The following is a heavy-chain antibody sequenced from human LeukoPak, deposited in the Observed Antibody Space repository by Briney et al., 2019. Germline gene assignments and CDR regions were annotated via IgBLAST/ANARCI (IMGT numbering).Heavy chain of an antibody. CDR2: INNDGSDT. V-gene: IGHV3-74*01. CDR3: AKDKIRGYSYGAPIDY. CDR1: GFTSRSYW. D-gene: IGHD5-18*01. J-gene: IGHJ4*02. Sequence: PGGSLRLSCAASGFTSRSYWMHWVRQTPGKGLVWVSHINNDGSDTSYADSVKGRFTISRDNSKNTLYLQMNSLRAGDTAVYYCAKDKIRGYSYGAPIDYWGQGTLVTVSS.